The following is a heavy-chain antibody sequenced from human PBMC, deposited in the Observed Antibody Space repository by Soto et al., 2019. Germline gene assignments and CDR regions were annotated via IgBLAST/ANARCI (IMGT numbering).Heavy chain of an antibody. J-gene: IGHJ6*02. V-gene: IGHV1-18*01. D-gene: IGHD3-16*01. CDR2: INTYNGNT. CDR1: GYTFTRYG. CDR3: AMVDVYVTPSPQDV. Sequence: QVQLVQSGAEVKNPGASVKVSCKASGYTFTRYGIGWARQAPGQGLEWMEWINTYNGNTNYAQNVQGRVTLTTDTSTSTAYMELRSLRSNDTAIYYCAMVDVYVTPSPQDVWGQGTTVIVSS.